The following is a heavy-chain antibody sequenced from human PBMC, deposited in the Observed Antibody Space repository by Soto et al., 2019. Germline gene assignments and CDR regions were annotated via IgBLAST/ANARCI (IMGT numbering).Heavy chain of an antibody. CDR3: ARGGGFLEWLLPFDY. CDR1: GFTFSSYE. Sequence: PGGSLRLSCAASGFTFSSYEMNWVRQAPGKGLEWVSYISSSGSTIYYADSVKGRFTISRDNAKNSLYLQMNSLRAEDTAVYYCARGGGFLEWLLPFDYWGQGTLVTV. J-gene: IGHJ4*02. CDR2: ISSSGSTI. D-gene: IGHD3-3*01. V-gene: IGHV3-48*03.